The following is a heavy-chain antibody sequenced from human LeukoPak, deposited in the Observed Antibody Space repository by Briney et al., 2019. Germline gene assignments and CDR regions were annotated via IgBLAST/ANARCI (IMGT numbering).Heavy chain of an antibody. CDR3: ARDFTWTFLWLGSREAFDL. CDR2: IKEDGSEK. J-gene: IGHJ3*01. V-gene: IGHV3-7*01. CDR1: GFSFNTYW. D-gene: IGHD3-10*01. Sequence: GGSLRLSCAASGFSFNTYWMSWVRQAPGKGLEWVANIKEDGSEKNYVASVKGRFTISRDNANNSVYLQMNTVRSEDTAVYYCARDFTWTFLWLGSREAFDLWGQGTRVTVSS.